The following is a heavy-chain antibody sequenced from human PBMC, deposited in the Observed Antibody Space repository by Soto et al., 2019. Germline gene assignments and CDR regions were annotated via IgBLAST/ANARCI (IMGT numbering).Heavy chain of an antibody. CDR1: GGTFSTYA. CDR3: ARPKGSYSSGYYYFDY. D-gene: IGHD6-19*01. V-gene: IGHV1-69*01. Sequence: VSCKTSGGTFSTYAIYLVRQAPGQGLEWMGAIIPLFGTADYAQKFQGRVTITADESTSTASMELSSLRSEDTAVYHCARPKGSYSSGYYYFDYWGQGTLVTVSS. CDR2: IIPLFGTA. J-gene: IGHJ4*02.